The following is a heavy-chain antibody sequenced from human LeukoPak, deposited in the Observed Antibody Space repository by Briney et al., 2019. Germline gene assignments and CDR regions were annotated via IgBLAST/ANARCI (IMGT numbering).Heavy chain of an antibody. CDR3: AKDPGGSSRVTVGRD. D-gene: IGHD2-15*01. CDR1: GFTFSSYG. J-gene: IGHJ4*02. CDR2: IRYDGSNK. V-gene: IGHV3-30*02. Sequence: GGSLRLSCAASGFTFSSYGIHWVRQAPGKGLEWVAFIRYDGSNKYYADSVKGRFTISRDNSKNTLYLQMNSLRAEDTAVYYCAKDPGGSSRVTVGRDWGQGTLVTVSS.